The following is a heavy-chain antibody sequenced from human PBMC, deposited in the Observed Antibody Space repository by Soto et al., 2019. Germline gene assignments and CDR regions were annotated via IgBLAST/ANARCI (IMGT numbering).Heavy chain of an antibody. D-gene: IGHD3-16*02. J-gene: IGHJ4*02. CDR1: GFTFGSYA. V-gene: IGHV3-23*01. CDR2: ISGSGGST. CDR3: ESYDYIWGIYRYGSEFDY. Sequence: GGSLRLACAASGFTFGSYAMSWVRQAPGKGLEWVSAISGSGGSTYYADSVKGRFTISRDNSKNTLYLQMNSLRAEDTAVYYCESYDYIWGIYRYGSEFDYWGQGTLVTVSS.